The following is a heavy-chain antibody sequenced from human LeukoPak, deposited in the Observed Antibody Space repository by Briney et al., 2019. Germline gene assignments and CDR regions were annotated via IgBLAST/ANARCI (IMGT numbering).Heavy chain of an antibody. Sequence: GGSLRLSCAASGFTFSNYVMSWVRQAPWKGLEWVSGISGSGGRTFYADSVKGRFTISRDNSKTTLYLQMNSLRAEDTAVYYCAKDSWRDQLPFSFDHWGQGTLVIVSS. CDR2: ISGSGGRT. CDR1: GFTFSNYV. J-gene: IGHJ4*02. D-gene: IGHD1-1*01. V-gene: IGHV3-23*01. CDR3: AKDSWRDQLPFSFDH.